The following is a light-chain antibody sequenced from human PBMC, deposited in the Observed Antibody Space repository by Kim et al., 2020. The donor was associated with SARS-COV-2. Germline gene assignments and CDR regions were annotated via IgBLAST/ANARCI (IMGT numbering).Light chain of an antibody. Sequence: AATGDRVTSTCLASQGISSYLAWYQQKPGKAPKLLIYAASTLQSGVPSRFSGSGSGTDFTLTISCLQSEDFATYYCQQYYSYPQAFGQGTKVDIK. CDR1: QGISSY. CDR2: AAS. V-gene: IGKV1-8*01. CDR3: QQYYSYPQA. J-gene: IGKJ1*01.